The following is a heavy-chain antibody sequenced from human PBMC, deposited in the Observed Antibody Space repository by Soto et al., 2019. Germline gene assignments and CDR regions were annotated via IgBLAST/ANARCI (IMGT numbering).Heavy chain of an antibody. CDR3: ARDPDPYDSSGYYGGDY. Sequence: ASVKGSLKASGYTFTSYYIHWVRQAPGQGLEWMGIVNPSGGSTIYAQKFQGRVTMTRDTSTSTVYMELSSLRSEDTAVYCCARDPDPYDSSGYYGGDYWGQGTLVTVSS. CDR2: VNPSGGST. D-gene: IGHD3-22*01. CDR1: GYTFTSYY. V-gene: IGHV1-46*01. J-gene: IGHJ4*02.